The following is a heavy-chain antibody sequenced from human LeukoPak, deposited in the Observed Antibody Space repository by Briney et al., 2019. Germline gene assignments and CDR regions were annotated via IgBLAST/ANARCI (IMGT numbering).Heavy chain of an antibody. J-gene: IGHJ6*02. CDR3: AIVFQQWLVRVDYGMDV. CDR1: GYTFTGYY. D-gene: IGHD6-19*01. V-gene: IGHV1-2*02. CDR2: INPNSGGT. Sequence: ASVKVSCKASGYTFTGYYMHWVRQAPGQGLEWMGWINPNSGGTNYAQKFQGRGTMTRDTSISTAYMELSRLRSDDTAVYYCAIVFQQWLVRVDYGMDVWGQGTTVTVSS.